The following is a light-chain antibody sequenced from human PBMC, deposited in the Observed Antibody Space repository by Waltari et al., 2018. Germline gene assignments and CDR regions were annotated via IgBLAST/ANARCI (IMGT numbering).Light chain of an antibody. V-gene: IGLV2-14*01. Sequence: QSALPQPASLSGSPGPSITISCTGTSSDVVSWYQQHPGKAPKLMIYEVSNRPSGVSNRFSGSKSGNTASLTISGLQAEDEADYYCSSYTSSSTVFGGGTKLTVL. CDR2: EVS. CDR1: SSDVV. CDR3: SSYTSSSTV. J-gene: IGLJ2*01.